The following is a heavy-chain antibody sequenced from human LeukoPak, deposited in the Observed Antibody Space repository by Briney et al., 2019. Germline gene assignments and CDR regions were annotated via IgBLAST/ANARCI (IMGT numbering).Heavy chain of an antibody. CDR2: ISGYNAYT. V-gene: IGHV1-18*01. J-gene: IGHJ4*02. D-gene: IGHD3-10*01. Sequence: ASVTVSCKASGYTFTSYGICWVRQAPGQGLEWLGWISGYNAYTNSAQRFQGRVTVTTDTSTTTAFMQLTSLRFDETAVYYGARCALYVSGSIDSWGQGTLVTVSS. CDR1: GYTFTSYG. CDR3: ARCALYVSGSIDS.